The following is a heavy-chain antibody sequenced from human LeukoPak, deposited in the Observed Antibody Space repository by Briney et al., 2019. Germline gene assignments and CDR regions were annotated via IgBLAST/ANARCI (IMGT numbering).Heavy chain of an antibody. CDR1: GGSITNTKYY. J-gene: IGHJ4*02. CDR3: TRHTGYISGQYSNYEDS. D-gene: IGHD4-11*01. V-gene: IGHV4-39*01. Sequence: PSETLSLTCILSGGSITNTKYYWGWIRQPPGKGLEWIGSIYYTGSTYYNPSLKSRVTISVDTSKNQFSLKLRSVTAADTALYYCTRHTGYISGQYSNYEDSWGQGTLVTVSS. CDR2: IYYTGST.